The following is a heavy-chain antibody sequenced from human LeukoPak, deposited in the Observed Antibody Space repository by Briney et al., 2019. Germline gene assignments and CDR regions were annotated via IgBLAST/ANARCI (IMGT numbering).Heavy chain of an antibody. CDR1: GYTFTSYG. CDR3: ATLPFYYDSSGYYLDY. Sequence: SVKVSCKASGYTFTSYGISWVRQAPGQGLEWMGGIIPIFGTANYAQKFQGRVTITADESTSTAYMELSSLRSEDTAVYYCATLPFYYDSSGYYLDYWGQGTLVTVSS. CDR2: IIPIFGTA. J-gene: IGHJ4*02. D-gene: IGHD3-22*01. V-gene: IGHV1-69*13.